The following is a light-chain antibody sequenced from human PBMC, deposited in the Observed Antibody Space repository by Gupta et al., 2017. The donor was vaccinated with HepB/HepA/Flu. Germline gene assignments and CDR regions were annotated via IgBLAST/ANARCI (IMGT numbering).Light chain of an antibody. V-gene: IGKV3-15*01. CDR3: KQYNNWPPS. CDR2: GAS. CDR1: QSVSSN. Sequence: EIVMTQSPATLSVSPGERATLSCRASQSVSSNLAWYKQKPGQAPRLLIYGASTRATGIPARLSGSGSGTEFTLTISSLQYEDFAVYYCKQYNNWPPSFGGGTKVEIK. J-gene: IGKJ4*01.